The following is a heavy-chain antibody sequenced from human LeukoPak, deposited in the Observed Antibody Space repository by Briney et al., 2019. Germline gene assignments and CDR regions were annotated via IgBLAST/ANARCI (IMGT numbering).Heavy chain of an antibody. CDR2: INHSGST. D-gene: IGHD6-13*01. Sequence: KASETLSLTCTVSGGSISSYYWSWIRQPPGKGLEWIGEINHSGSTNYNPSLKSRVTISVDTSKNQFSLKLSSVTAADTAVYYCARGRLTAAGTFFDYWGQGTLVTVSS. J-gene: IGHJ4*02. CDR1: GGSISSYY. CDR3: ARGRLTAAGTFFDY. V-gene: IGHV4-34*01.